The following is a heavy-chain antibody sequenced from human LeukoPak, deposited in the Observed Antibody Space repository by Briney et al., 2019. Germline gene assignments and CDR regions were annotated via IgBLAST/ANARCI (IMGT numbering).Heavy chain of an antibody. CDR3: AKDSGRWSFDY. CDR1: GFTFDDYA. CDR2: ISWNSGSI. Sequence: GGSLRLSCAASGFTFDDYAMHWVRQAPGKGLEWVSGISWNSGSIGYADSVKGRFTISRDNAKNSLYLQMNSPRAEDTALYYCAKDSGRWSFDYWGQGTLVTVSS. J-gene: IGHJ4*02. V-gene: IGHV3-9*01. D-gene: IGHD6-19*01.